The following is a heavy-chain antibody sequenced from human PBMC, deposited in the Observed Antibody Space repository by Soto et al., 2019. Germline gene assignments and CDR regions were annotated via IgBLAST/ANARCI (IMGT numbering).Heavy chain of an antibody. CDR1: GFTFRTNG. CDR2: ITYIGKNE. Sequence: GRTPRISCVAFGFTFRTNGMHWVRRAPGKGLEWVAVITYIGKNEHYADSLKGRFTISRDNSTNTASLRMTSLTPQDTAVDYVEKDRNYFSCVDMEPTLMAVWGQGTTVTVSS. CDR3: EKDRNYFSCVDMEPTLMAV. J-gene: IGHJ6*02. D-gene: IGHD3-10*01. V-gene: IGHV3-30*18.